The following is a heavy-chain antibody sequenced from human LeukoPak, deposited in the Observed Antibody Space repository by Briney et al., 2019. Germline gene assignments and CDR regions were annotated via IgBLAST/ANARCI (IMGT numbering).Heavy chain of an antibody. J-gene: IGHJ4*02. D-gene: IGHD1-26*01. CDR2: ISSSGSTI. Sequence: GGSLRLSCAASGFTFSSYEMNWVRQAPGKGLEWVSYISSSGSTIYYADSVKGRFTIPRDNSKNTLYLQMNSLRAEDTAVYYCAISGGYWAWAHWGQGTQVTVSS. V-gene: IGHV3-48*03. CDR1: GFTFSSYE. CDR3: AISGGYWAWAH.